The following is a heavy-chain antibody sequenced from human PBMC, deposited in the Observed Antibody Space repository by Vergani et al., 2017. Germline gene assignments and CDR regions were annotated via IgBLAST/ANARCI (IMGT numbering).Heavy chain of an antibody. V-gene: IGHV3-21*01. CDR3: AXSDTYYYDSSGYYDGFDY. CDR2: ISSSSSYI. J-gene: IGHJ4*02. D-gene: IGHD3-22*01. Sequence: EVQLLESGGGLVQPGGSLRLSCAASGFTFSSYSMNWVRQAPGKGLDWVSSISSSSSYIYYEDSGKGRFTITRDNAKNSLYLQMNSLRAEDTAVYYCAXSDTYYYDSSGYYDGFDYWGQGTLVTVSS. CDR1: GFTFSSYS.